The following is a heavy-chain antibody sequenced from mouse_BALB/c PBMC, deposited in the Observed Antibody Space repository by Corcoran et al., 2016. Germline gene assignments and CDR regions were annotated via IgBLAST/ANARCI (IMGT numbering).Heavy chain of an antibody. CDR3: ASDPSWFAY. CDR2: INTYTGEP. CDR1: GYTFTNYG. V-gene: IGHV9-3-1*01. Sequence: QIQLVQSGPELKKPGETVKISCKASGYTFTNYGMNWVKQAPGKGLKWMGWINTYTGEPTYADDFKGRFAFSLETSASTTYLQINNLKNEDTATYFCASDPSWFAYWGQGTLVTVSA. J-gene: IGHJ3*01.